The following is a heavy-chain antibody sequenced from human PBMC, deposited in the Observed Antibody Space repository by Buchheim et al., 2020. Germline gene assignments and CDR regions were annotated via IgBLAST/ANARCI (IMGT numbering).Heavy chain of an antibody. CDR3: ARDQYCSSTSCYSGYYYGMDV. CDR1: GGSVRGGTHY. D-gene: IGHD2-2*02. V-gene: IGHV4-61*01. Sequence: QVQLQESGPGLVKPSETLSLTCTVSGGSVRGGTHYWSWIRQSPGKGLECIGYIHYSGSTDYNPSLKSRVTLAVDTSKNEVSLKLSSVTAADTAVYYCARDQYCSSTSCYSGYYYGMDVWGQGTT. J-gene: IGHJ6*02. CDR2: IHYSGST.